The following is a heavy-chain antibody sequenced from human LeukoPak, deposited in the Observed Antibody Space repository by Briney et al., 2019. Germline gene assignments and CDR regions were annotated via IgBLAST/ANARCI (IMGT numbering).Heavy chain of an antibody. CDR1: GFTFSSYA. J-gene: IGHJ6*03. CDR2: ICGGGGST. CDR3: AKGGGWPLSYSYMDV. D-gene: IGHD3-10*01. V-gene: IGHV3-23*01. Sequence: GSLRLSCAAPGFTFSSYAMSWVCEAPGGGRGRVSAICGGGGSTYYADSVKGRVTASRENSKNTLYLHMYSLRAESTGLEFSAKGGGWPLSYSYMDVWGKGTTVNVSS.